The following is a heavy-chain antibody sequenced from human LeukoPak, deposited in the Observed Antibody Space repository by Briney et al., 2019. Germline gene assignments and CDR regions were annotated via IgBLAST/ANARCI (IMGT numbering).Heavy chain of an antibody. D-gene: IGHD6-13*01. Sequence: GGSLRLSCAASGFTFSDYYMSWIRQAPGKGLEWVSYISSSGTSRYNADSVKGRFTISRDNAKNSVYLQMNSLRAEDTAVYYCARGGYSSRWFDYWGQGSLVTVSS. J-gene: IGHJ5*01. CDR3: ARGGYSSRWFDY. V-gene: IGHV3-11*04. CDR1: GFTFSDYY. CDR2: ISSSGTSR.